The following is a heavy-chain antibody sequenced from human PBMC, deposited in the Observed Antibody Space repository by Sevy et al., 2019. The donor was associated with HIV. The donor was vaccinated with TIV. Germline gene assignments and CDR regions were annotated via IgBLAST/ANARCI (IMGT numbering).Heavy chain of an antibody. J-gene: IGHJ3*02. CDR1: GFTFSSYS. CDR3: ARDRGVFGSGAFDI. CDR2: ISRSSSYI. D-gene: IGHD3-16*01. V-gene: IGHV3-21*01. Sequence: GGSLRLSCAASGFTFSSYSMNWVRQAPGKGLEWVSSISRSSSYIYYADSVKGRFTISRDNAKNSLYLQMNSLRAEDTAVYYCARDRGVFGSGAFDIWGQGTMVTVSS.